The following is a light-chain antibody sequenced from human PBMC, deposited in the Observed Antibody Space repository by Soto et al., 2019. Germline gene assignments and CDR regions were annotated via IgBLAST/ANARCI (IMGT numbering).Light chain of an antibody. CDR1: SSDVGDYDY. CDR2: EVS. Sequence: QSALTQPASVSGSPGQSITISCTGTSSDVGDYDYVSWYQQHPGKAPKLMIYEVSSRPSGVSNRFSGSESGNTASLTISGLQAEDEAHYYCSSYTSSSTSHVLFGGGTKLTVL. J-gene: IGLJ2*01. V-gene: IGLV2-14*01. CDR3: SSYTSSSTSHVL.